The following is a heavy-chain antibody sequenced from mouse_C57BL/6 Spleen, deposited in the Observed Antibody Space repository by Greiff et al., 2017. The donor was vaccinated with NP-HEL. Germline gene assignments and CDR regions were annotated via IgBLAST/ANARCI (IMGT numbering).Heavy chain of an antibody. J-gene: IGHJ4*01. D-gene: IGHD2-2*01. CDR1: GYTFTSYW. CDR2: IYPGSGST. V-gene: IGHV1-55*01. CDR3: ARGGLPLYYAMDY. Sequence: QVQLQQPGAELVKPGASVKMSCKASGYTFTSYWITWVKQRPGQGLEWIGDIYPGSGSTNYNEKCKRKATLTVDLSSSTAYMRLSSLTSEESAVYYCARGGLPLYYAMDYWGQGTSVTVSS.